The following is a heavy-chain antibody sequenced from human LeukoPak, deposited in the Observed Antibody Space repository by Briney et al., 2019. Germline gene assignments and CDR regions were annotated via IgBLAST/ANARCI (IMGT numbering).Heavy chain of an antibody. CDR1: GGSISGWY. J-gene: IGHJ4*02. V-gene: IGHV4-59*12. Sequence: SETLSLTCTVSGGSISGWYWSWIRQPPGKGLEWIGYIYGSGYTNYNPSLKSRVTISVDTSKNQFSLKLSSVTAADTAVYYCASFTSSWYFYWGQGTLVTVSS. CDR3: ASFTSSWYFY. CDR2: IYGSGYT. D-gene: IGHD6-13*01.